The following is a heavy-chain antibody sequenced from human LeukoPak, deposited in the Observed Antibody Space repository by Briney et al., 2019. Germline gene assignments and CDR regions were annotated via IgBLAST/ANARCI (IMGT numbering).Heavy chain of an antibody. Sequence: ASVKVSCKASGYTFTSYYMHWVRQAPGQGLEWMGIINPSGGSTSYAQKFQGRVTMIRDMSTSTVYMELSSLRSEDTAVYYCARSGGSDYYDSSGYGYYFDYWGQGTLVTVSS. CDR1: GYTFTSYY. V-gene: IGHV1-46*01. CDR2: INPSGGST. CDR3: ARSGGSDYYDSSGYGYYFDY. D-gene: IGHD3-22*01. J-gene: IGHJ4*02.